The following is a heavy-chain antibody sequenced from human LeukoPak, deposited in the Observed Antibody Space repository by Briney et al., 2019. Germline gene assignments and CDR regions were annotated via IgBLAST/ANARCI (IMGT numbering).Heavy chain of an antibody. V-gene: IGHV1-18*01. Sequence: ASVKVSCKASGYTFTSYGISWVRQAPGQGLEWMGWISVYNGNTNYAQKLQGRVTMTTDTSTSTVYMEVRSLRSDDTAVYYCARGKGNYGDPASFDYWGQGTLVTVSS. CDR2: ISVYNGNT. CDR3: ARGKGNYGDPASFDY. CDR1: GYTFTSYG. D-gene: IGHD4-17*01. J-gene: IGHJ4*02.